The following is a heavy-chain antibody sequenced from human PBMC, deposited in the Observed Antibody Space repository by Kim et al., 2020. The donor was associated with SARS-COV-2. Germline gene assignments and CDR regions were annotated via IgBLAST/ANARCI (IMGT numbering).Heavy chain of an antibody. D-gene: IGHD3-3*01. CDR3: ARTACGSGRADYFAC. CDR1: GFTFSNSP. V-gene: IGHV3-30*04. Sequence: GGSLRHSCVASGFTFSNSPMHWVRQAPGKGLEWVSFISSDRSCPSYTDSVKGRFSITRDNSKNTLYLQMNSLRSEDTALYYCARTACGSGRADYFACRG. J-gene: IGHJ4*01. CDR2: ISSDRSCP.